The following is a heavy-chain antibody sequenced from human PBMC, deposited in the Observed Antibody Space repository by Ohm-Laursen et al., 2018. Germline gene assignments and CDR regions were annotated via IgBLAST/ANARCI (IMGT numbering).Heavy chain of an antibody. J-gene: IGHJ6*02. CDR2: IIPIFGTA. Sequence: VKISCKASGGTFSSYAISWVRQAPGQGLEWMGGIIPIFGTASYAQKFQGRVTITADESTSTAYMELSSLRSEDTAVYYCARLDSSSWYPPPNSYGMDVWGQGTTVTVSS. D-gene: IGHD6-13*01. CDR3: ARLDSSSWYPPPNSYGMDV. V-gene: IGHV1-69*13. CDR1: GGTFSSYA.